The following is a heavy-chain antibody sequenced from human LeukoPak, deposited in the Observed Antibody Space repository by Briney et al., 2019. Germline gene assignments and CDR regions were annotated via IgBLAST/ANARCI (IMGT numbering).Heavy chain of an antibody. CDR3: VRDLGTMSRGSRRGYDDYYYYMDV. D-gene: IGHD3-10*01. CDR1: GYSISSGYY. V-gene: IGHV4-38-2*02. CDR2: LFYGGDT. Sequence: SETLSLTCTVSGYSISSGYYWGWIRQPPGKGLEWIGFLFYGGDTYYNPSLKSRVAISVDTFKNQFSLKLSSVTAADTAVYFCVRDLGTMSRGSRRGYDDYYYYMDVWGKGTTVIISS. J-gene: IGHJ6*03.